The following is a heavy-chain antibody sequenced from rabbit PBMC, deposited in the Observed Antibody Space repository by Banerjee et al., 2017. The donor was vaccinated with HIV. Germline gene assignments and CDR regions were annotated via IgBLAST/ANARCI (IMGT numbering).Heavy chain of an antibody. D-gene: IGHD7-1*01. V-gene: IGHV1S45*01. Sequence: QEQLEESGGDLVKPEGSLTLTCTASGFSFSSSYYMCWVRQAPGKGLEWIACIYGGSSDSTYYASWAKGRFTISKTSSTTVTLQMTSLTAADTATYFCARDRDGTGVAFGLWGPGTLVTVS. CDR1: GFSFSSSYY. CDR3: ARDRDGTGVAFGL. CDR2: IYGGSSDST. J-gene: IGHJ4*01.